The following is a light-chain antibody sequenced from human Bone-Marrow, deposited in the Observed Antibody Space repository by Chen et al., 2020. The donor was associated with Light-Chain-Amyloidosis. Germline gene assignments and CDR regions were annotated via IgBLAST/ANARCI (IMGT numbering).Light chain of an antibody. V-gene: IGLV3-25*03. Sequence: SYELTQPPSVSVSPGHTARLTCSGDDLPTKYAYWYQQKPGQAPVLVIHRDTERPSGISVRFSGSSSGTTATLTISGVQAEDEADYHCQSADSSGTYEVIFGGGTKLTVL. CDR3: QSADSSGTYEVI. J-gene: IGLJ2*01. CDR2: RDT. CDR1: DLPTKY.